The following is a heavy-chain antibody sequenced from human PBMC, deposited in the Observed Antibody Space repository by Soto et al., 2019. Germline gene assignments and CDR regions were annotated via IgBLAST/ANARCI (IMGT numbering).Heavy chain of an antibody. CDR2: ISGSGGST. Sequence: GGSLRLSCAASGFTFSSYAMSWVRQAPGKGLEWVSAISGSGGSTYYADSVKGRFTISRDNSKNTLYLQMNSLRAEDTAVYYCAKDPNRITMVRDAFDIWGQGTMVTVSS. CDR3: AKDPNRITMVRDAFDI. J-gene: IGHJ3*02. CDR1: GFTFSSYA. D-gene: IGHD3-10*01. V-gene: IGHV3-23*01.